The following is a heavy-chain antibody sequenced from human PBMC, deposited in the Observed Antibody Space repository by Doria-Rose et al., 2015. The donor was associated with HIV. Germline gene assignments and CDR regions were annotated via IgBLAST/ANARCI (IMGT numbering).Heavy chain of an antibody. V-gene: IGHV3-21*03. J-gene: IGHJ4*02. CDR3: ERDDYDRGGYSSD. CDR2: ISSSSEYI. Sequence: PVKLGGSLGLSCAASVFTRSRYSLNWVRQAPGKGLEWVSSISSSSEYIYYVDSVQGRFTISRDNAKNSVYLQMNSLRTEGTAGYDWERDDYDRGGYSSDWGQGTLVTVSS. D-gene: IGHD3-22*01. CDR1: VFTRSRYS.